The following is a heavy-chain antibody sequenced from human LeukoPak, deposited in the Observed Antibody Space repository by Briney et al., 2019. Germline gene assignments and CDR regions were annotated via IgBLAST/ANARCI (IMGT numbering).Heavy chain of an antibody. Sequence: SVKVSCKASGFTFTSSAVQWVRQARGQRLERIGWIVVGSGNTNYAQKFQERVTITRDMSTSTAYMELSSLRSEDTAVYYCAAYDYVWDRSFDYWGQGTLVTVSS. CDR3: AAYDYVWDRSFDY. V-gene: IGHV1-58*01. CDR1: GFTFTSSA. J-gene: IGHJ4*02. D-gene: IGHD3-16*01. CDR2: IVVGSGNT.